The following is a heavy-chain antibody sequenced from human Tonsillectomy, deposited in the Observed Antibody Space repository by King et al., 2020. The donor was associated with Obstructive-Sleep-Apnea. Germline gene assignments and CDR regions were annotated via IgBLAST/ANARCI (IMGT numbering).Heavy chain of an antibody. CDR1: GFTFSSYA. CDR2: ISGSGGST. J-gene: IGHJ6*02. CDR3: ASSIAAAGSPIFYYYYGMDV. D-gene: IGHD6-13*01. Sequence: VQLVESGGGLVQPGGSLRLSCAASGFTFSSYAMSGVRQAPGKGLEWVSAISGSGGSTDYADSVKGRFTISRDNSKNTLYLQMNSLRAEDTAVYYCASSIAAAGSPIFYYYYGMDVWGQGTTVTVSS. V-gene: IGHV3-23*04.